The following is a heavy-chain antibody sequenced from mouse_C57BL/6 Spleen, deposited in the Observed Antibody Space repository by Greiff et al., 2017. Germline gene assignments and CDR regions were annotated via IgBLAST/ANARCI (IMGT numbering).Heavy chain of an antibody. CDR1: GYTFTSYW. CDR2: IHPNSGNT. Sequence: QVQLQQPGAELVKPGASVKLSCKASGYTFTSYWMHWVKQRPGQGLEWIGMIHPNSGNTNYNEKFKSKATLTVDKSSGTAYMQLSSLTSEVSAVYYCASITAVVATRTMDYWGQGTSVTVSS. V-gene: IGHV1-64*01. D-gene: IGHD1-1*01. CDR3: ASITAVVATRTMDY. J-gene: IGHJ4*01.